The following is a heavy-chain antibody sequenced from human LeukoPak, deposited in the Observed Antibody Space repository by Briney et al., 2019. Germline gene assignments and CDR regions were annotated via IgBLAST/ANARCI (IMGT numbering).Heavy chain of an antibody. D-gene: IGHD3-3*02. CDR3: ARDPPFLQWQGRAFDY. CDR1: GFSFGTYW. J-gene: IGHJ4*02. Sequence: GGSLRLSCAASGFSFGTYWMSWVRQAPGKGLEWVANIKQDGSEKYYVDSVKGRFTISRDNSKNTLYLQMNSLRAEDTAVYYCARDPPFLQWQGRAFDYWGQGTLDTVSS. CDR2: IKQDGSEK. V-gene: IGHV3-7*01.